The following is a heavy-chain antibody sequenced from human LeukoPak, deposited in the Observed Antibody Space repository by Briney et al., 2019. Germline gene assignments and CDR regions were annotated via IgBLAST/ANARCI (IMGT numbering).Heavy chain of an antibody. CDR2: SGSGGDT. V-gene: IGHV3-23*01. CDR3: AKARGGTYRTYFFDY. D-gene: IGHD1-26*01. Sequence: GGSLRLSCVPSGFTFTNYAMSWVRPAPGEGLEWVSVSGSGGDTYYVDSVKGRFTISRDNSKTTLYLQMNSLRAEDTAVYYCAKARGGTYRTYFFDYWGQGTLVTVSS. J-gene: IGHJ4*02. CDR1: GFTFTNYA.